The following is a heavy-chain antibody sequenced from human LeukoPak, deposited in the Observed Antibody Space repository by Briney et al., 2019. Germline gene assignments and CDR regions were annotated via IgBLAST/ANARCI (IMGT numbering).Heavy chain of an antibody. V-gene: IGHV1-3*01. D-gene: IGHD3-22*01. CDR2: INVGNANT. CDR1: GYSFTNHA. Sequence: ASVNVSCKASGYSFTNHAIHWVRQAPGQRLEWMGWINVGNANTKYSQMFQGRATITRDTSANTAYMELSSLRSEDTAVYYCARRDRRHFDYWGQGTLVTVSS. J-gene: IGHJ4*02. CDR3: ARRDRRHFDY.